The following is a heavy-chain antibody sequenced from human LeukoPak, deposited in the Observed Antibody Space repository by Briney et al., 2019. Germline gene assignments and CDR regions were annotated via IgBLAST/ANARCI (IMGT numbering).Heavy chain of an antibody. CDR1: GYPFSSYA. CDR2: ISGSGGST. Sequence: GGPLRLPCAPSGYPFSSYAMSWLPQAPGRGLEWVSAISGSGGSTYYANSVKGRFNNSRDNYKNPVYLQMNSLRAEDTAVYYCAKPPSMGYCSSTSCYEGLCWFDPWGQGTLVTVSS. J-gene: IGHJ5*02. D-gene: IGHD2-2*01. V-gene: IGHV3-23*01. CDR3: AKPPSMGYCSSTSCYEGLCWFDP.